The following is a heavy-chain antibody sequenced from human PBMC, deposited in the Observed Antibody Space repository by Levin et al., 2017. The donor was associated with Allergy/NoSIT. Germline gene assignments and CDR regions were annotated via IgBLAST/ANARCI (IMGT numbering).Heavy chain of an antibody. J-gene: IGHJ4*02. CDR2: ISYDGSNK. CDR3: AKDLGSGSYKAVGCDY. V-gene: IGHV3-30*18. CDR1: GFSFSTYG. D-gene: IGHD3-22*01. Sequence: GGSLRLSCAASGFSFSTYGMNWVRQAPGKGLEWVALISYDGSNKYYADSVKGRLTISRDNSKKTLYLQMNSLRAEDTAVYYCAKDLGSGSYKAVGCDYWGQGTLVTVSS.